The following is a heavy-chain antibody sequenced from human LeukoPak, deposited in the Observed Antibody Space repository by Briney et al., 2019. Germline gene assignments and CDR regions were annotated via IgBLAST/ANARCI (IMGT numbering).Heavy chain of an antibody. D-gene: IGHD2-2*01. CDR3: AKDHYASWRAGTPPYFDY. J-gene: IGHJ4*02. CDR2: ISRSGVAT. CDR1: GFTFTSFA. V-gene: IGHV3-23*01. Sequence: GGSLRLSCAASGFTFTSFAMSWVRQAPGKGLEWVSTISRSGVATYYANSVKGRFTISRDNSKNTLYLQMNSLRAEDTAVYYCAKDHYASWRAGTPPYFDYWGQGTLVTVSS.